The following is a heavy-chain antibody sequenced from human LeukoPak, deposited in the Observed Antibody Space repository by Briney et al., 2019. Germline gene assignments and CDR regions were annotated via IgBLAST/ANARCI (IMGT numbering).Heavy chain of an antibody. J-gene: IGHJ3*02. D-gene: IGHD3-22*01. Sequence: PGGSLRLSCAASGFTFSSYGMHWVRQAPGKGLEWVSVIYSGGSTYYADSVKGRFTISRDNSKNTLYLQMNSLRAEDTAVYYCARDLSNAHYYDSSGSDAFDIWGQGTMVTVSS. CDR2: IYSGGST. CDR1: GFTFSSYG. CDR3: ARDLSNAHYYDSSGSDAFDI. V-gene: IGHV3-66*01.